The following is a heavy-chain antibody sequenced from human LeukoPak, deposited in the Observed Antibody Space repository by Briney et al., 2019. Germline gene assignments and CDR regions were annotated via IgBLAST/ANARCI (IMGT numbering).Heavy chain of an antibody. CDR3: TTIGVEYCGGDCLAFDI. J-gene: IGHJ3*02. CDR2: IKSKTDGGTT. CDR1: GFTFSNAW. Sequence: GGSLRLSCAASGFTFSNAWMSWVRQAPGKGLEWVGRIKSKTDGGTTDYAAPVKGRFTISRDDSKNTLYLQMNSLKTEDTAVCYCTTIGVEYCGGDCLAFDIWGQGTMVTVSS. V-gene: IGHV3-15*01. D-gene: IGHD2-21*02.